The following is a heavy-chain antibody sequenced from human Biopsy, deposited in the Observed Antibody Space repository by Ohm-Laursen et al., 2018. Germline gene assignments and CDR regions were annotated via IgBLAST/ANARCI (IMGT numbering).Heavy chain of an antibody. Sequence: GTLSLTCTFSGGSIRSDYWSWIRQTPGKGLEWIGYIYYSGSTNYNPSLKSRVTISVDTSKNQFSLRLNSVTAADTAVYYCARATNSTGWPYYYFYGMDVWGQGTTVTVSS. V-gene: IGHV4-59*01. CDR2: IYYSGST. D-gene: IGHD2/OR15-2a*01. J-gene: IGHJ6*02. CDR3: ARATNSTGWPYYYFYGMDV. CDR1: GGSIRSDY.